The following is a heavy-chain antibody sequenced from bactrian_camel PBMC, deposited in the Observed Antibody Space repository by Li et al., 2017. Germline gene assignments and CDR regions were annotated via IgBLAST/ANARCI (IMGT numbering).Heavy chain of an antibody. CDR2: ISSHGRT. V-gene: IGHV3S63*01. D-gene: IGHD6*01. CDR3: AAGDTYGAVSVKY. CDR1: DSGFTFDDSD. J-gene: IGHJ4*01. Sequence: HVQLVESGGGSVQAGENLTLSCTASDSGFTFDDSDLAWFRQAPGNECELVSSISSHGRTYYVDSVKGRFTISLDNAKNTVYLQLNSLKPEDTAVYYCAAGDTYGAVSVKYWGQGTQVTVS.